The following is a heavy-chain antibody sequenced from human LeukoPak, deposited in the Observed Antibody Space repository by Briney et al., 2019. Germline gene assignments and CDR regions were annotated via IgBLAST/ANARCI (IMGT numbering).Heavy chain of an antibody. J-gene: IGHJ5*01. V-gene: IGHV4-59*01. CDR2: ISDSGST. Sequence: PSETLSLTCTVSGDSISTYYWTWIRQPPGKGLEWIGYISDSGSTNYNPSLKSRVTISLDTSKNQFSLKLISLTAADTAAYYCARVEYGDYGWFDSWGQGTLVTVSS. D-gene: IGHD4-17*01. CDR1: GDSISTYY. CDR3: ARVEYGDYGWFDS.